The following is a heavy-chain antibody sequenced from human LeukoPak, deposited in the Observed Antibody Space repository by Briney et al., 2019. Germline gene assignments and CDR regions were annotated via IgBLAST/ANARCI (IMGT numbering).Heavy chain of an antibody. CDR2: IRSKAYGGTT. D-gene: IGHD6-13*01. J-gene: IGHJ4*02. Sequence: PGGSLRLSCAASGFTVSSNSMSWFRQAPGKGLEWVGFIRSKAYGGTTEYAASVKGRFTISRDDSKSIAYLQMNSLKTEDTAVYYCTRVTSSWPPAYFDYWGQGTLVTVSS. CDR3: TRVTSSWPPAYFDY. CDR1: GFTVSSNS. V-gene: IGHV3-49*03.